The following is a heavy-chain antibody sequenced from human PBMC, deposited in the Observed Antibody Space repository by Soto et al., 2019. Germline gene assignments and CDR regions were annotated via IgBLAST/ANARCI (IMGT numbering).Heavy chain of an antibody. CDR1: GFTFSGYG. CDR3: ARSSGGRSWYAPDY. D-gene: IGHD6-13*01. J-gene: IGHJ4*02. Sequence: QVQLVESGGGVVQPGRSLRLSCAASGFTFSGYGMHWVRQAPGEGLQWVAVLANDGSYQYYADSLKGRFTISRDNSKNTLYLQMDSLRPEDTAVYYWARSSGGRSWYAPDYWGQGTLVTVSP. CDR2: LANDGSYQ. V-gene: IGHV3-30*03.